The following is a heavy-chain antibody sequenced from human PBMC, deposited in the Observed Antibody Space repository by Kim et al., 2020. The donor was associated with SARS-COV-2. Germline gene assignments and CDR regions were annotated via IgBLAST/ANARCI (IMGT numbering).Heavy chain of an antibody. CDR3: ARGPAALYYYYGMDV. J-gene: IGHJ6*02. Sequence: SLKSRVTISVDTSKNQFSLKLSSVTAADTAVYYCARGPAALYYYYGMDVWGQGTTVTVSS. V-gene: IGHV4-31*02. D-gene: IGHD2-2*01.